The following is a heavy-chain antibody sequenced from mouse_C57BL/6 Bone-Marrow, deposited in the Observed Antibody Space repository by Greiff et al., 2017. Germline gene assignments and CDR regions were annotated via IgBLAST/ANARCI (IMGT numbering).Heavy chain of an antibody. Sequence: QVQLQQSGPELVKPGASVKISCKASGYAFSSSWMNWVKQRPGKGLEWIGRIYPGDGDTNYNGKFKGKATLTADKSSSTAYIQLSSLTSEDSAVYFCARTTTGVAFNYFDYWGQGTTLTVSS. V-gene: IGHV1-82*01. CDR2: IYPGDGDT. CDR3: ARTTTGVAFNYFDY. D-gene: IGHD1-1*01. CDR1: GYAFSSSW. J-gene: IGHJ2*01.